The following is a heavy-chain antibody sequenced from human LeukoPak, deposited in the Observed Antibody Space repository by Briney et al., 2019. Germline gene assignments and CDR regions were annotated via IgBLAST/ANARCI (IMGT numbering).Heavy chain of an antibody. CDR2: IYYSGST. Sequence: SETLSLTCTVSGGSISSSSYYWGWIRQPPGRGLEWIGSIYYSGSTYYNSSLKSRFTISVYTSKNQFSLKLSSVTAADTAVYYCARTFGYSYGYLDYWGQGTLVTVSS. J-gene: IGHJ4*02. D-gene: IGHD5-18*01. CDR3: ARTFGYSYGYLDY. V-gene: IGHV4-39*01. CDR1: GGSISSSSYY.